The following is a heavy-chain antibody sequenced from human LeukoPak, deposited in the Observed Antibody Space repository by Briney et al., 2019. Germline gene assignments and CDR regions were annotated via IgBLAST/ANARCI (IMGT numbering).Heavy chain of an antibody. Sequence: AVKVSCKASGGTFSSYAISWVRQAPGRGLECMGGIIPIFGTANYAQKFQGRGTITPDEYTSTAYMYLRNLRSEDTAVYYCARDARIVGATPDDAFDIWGQGTMVTVSS. J-gene: IGHJ3*02. CDR1: GGTFSSYA. D-gene: IGHD1-26*01. CDR2: IIPIFGTA. V-gene: IGHV1-69*13. CDR3: ARDARIVGATPDDAFDI.